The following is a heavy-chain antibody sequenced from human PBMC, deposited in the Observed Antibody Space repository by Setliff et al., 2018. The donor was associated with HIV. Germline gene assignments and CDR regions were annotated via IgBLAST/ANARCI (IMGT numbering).Heavy chain of an antibody. V-gene: IGHV1-3*03. D-gene: IGHD3-3*01. CDR1: GYTFSTYG. J-gene: IGHJ6*03. CDR2: INTANGNT. Sequence: ASVKVSCKASGYTFSTYGIHWMRQAHGQRPEYMGWINTANGNTKYSQDLLGRVSITMDTSASTSYMELSSLRTQDMAVYDCARGPLFGNQYYPYHYKDVWGKGTTVTVSS. CDR3: ARGPLFGNQYYPYHYKDV.